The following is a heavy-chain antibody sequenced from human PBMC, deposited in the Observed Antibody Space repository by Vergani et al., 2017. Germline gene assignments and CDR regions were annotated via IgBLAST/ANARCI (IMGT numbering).Heavy chain of an antibody. J-gene: IGHJ4*02. Sequence: EVQLVESGGGLIQPGGSLRLSCAASGFTVSSNYMSWVRQAPGKGLEWVSVIYSGGSTYYADSVKGRFTISRDNSKNTLYIQKNSVRAADTAVYYCARGAKGRGGHLDGWGQGTLVTVSS. CDR1: GFTVSSNY. CDR2: IYSGGST. CDR3: ARGAKGRGGHLDG. D-gene: IGHD1-1*01. V-gene: IGHV3-53*01.